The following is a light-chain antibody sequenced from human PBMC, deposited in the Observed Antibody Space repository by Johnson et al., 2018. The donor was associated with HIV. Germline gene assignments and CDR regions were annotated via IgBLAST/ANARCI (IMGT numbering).Light chain of an antibody. CDR1: SANIGDNS. Sequence: QSVLTQPPSVSAAPGQKVTISCSGSSANIGDNSVSWYQQLPGTAPKLLIYEKNKRPSGIPDRFSASKSGTSATLAITGLQTGDEADYYCGTWDSSLSAYVIGTGTKVTVL. J-gene: IGLJ1*01. V-gene: IGLV1-51*02. CDR2: EKN. CDR3: GTWDSSLSAYV.